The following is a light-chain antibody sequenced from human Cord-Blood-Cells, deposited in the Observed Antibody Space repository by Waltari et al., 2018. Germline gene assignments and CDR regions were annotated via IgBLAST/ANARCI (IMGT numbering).Light chain of an antibody. CDR2: GAS. Sequence: EIVMTQSPATLSVSPGERATLSCRASQSVSSNLAWYQQKPGQAPRHLIYGASTRATGIPARVSCSGSGTEFTLTISSLQSEDFAVYDCQQYGSSPRTFGQGTKLEIK. CDR1: QSVSSN. J-gene: IGKJ2*01. V-gene: IGKV3-15*01. CDR3: QQYGSSPRT.